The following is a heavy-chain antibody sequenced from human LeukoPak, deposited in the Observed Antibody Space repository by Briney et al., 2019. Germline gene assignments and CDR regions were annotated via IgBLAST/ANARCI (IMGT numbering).Heavy chain of an antibody. CDR2: ISAYNGNT. Sequence: ASVKVSCKASGYTFTSYGISWVRQAPGQGLEWMGWISAYNGNTNFAQKLQGRVTMTTDTSTSTAYMELRSLRSDDTAVYYCARHTYSNYTFDYWGQGTLVTVSS. V-gene: IGHV1-18*01. J-gene: IGHJ4*02. D-gene: IGHD4-11*01. CDR1: GYTFTSYG. CDR3: ARHTYSNYTFDY.